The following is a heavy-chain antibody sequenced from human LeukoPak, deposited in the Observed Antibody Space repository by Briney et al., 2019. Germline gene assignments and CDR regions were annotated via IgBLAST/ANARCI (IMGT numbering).Heavy chain of an antibody. V-gene: IGHV4-38-2*02. CDR3: AQGDCPRT. CDR1: GYSISSGYY. Sequence: PSETLSLTCTVSGYSISSGYYWGWIRQPPGKGLEWIGSIYHSGSTYYNPSLKSRVTISVDTSKNQFSLKLSSVTAADTAVYYCAQGDCPRTWGQGTLVTVSS. CDR2: IYHSGST. D-gene: IGHD2-21*02. J-gene: IGHJ5*02.